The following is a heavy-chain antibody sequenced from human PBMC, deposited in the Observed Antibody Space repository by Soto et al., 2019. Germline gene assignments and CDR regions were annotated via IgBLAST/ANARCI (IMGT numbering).Heavy chain of an antibody. D-gene: IGHD2-21*02. CDR2: INPSGGYT. CDR3: ARGGGILVETAPYDH. V-gene: IGHV1-46*03. CDR1: GYTFTSYY. J-gene: IGHJ4*02. Sequence: ASVKVSCKASGYTFTSYYMNWVRQAPGQGLEWLGIINPSGGYTTYAQRFLGRVTMTSDTSTSTVHMELGSLTSEDTAVYYCARGGGILVETAPYDHWGQGTLVTVSS.